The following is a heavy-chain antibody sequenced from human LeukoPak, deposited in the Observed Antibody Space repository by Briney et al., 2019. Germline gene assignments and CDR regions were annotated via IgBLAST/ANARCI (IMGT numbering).Heavy chain of an antibody. CDR3: ARAFSSSPGSFDY. CDR1: GGSISSYY. V-gene: IGHV4-59*01. CDR2: IYYSGST. D-gene: IGHD6-6*01. J-gene: IGHJ4*02. Sequence: PSETLSLTCTVSGGSISSYYWSWIRQPPGKGLEWIGYIYYSGSTNYNPSLKSRVTISVDTSKNQFSLKLSSVTAADTAVYYCARAFSSSPGSFDYWGQGTLVTVPS.